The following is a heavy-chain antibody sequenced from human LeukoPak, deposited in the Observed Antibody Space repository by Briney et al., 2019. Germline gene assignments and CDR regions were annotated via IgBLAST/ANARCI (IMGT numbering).Heavy chain of an antibody. CDR2: IISRGTKI. Sequence: GGSLRLSGAAPGFTSIGKSRMGVGQAQGKGGGWGSTIISRGTKINKEDPGKGGLTIARDKARNSLYLQMNILRAEDTAIYYCARVRSYSDAYYDFYPWGQGTLVTVSS. CDR1: GFTSIGKS. J-gene: IGHJ5*02. D-gene: IGHD1-26*01. V-gene: IGHV3-21*01. CDR3: ARVRSYSDAYYDFYP.